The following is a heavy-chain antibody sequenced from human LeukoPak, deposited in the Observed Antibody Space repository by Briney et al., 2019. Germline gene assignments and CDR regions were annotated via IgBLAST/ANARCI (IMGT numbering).Heavy chain of an antibody. D-gene: IGHD6-13*01. CDR2: IGAGGTFT. CDR3: ARQQGFDF. CDR1: GFTFSSYA. V-gene: IGHV3-48*02. J-gene: IGHJ4*02. Sequence: VGSLRLSCTASGFTFSSYAMNWVRQAPGKGLEWVSGIGAGGTFTYYADSVKGRFTISRDNAKNSLYLQMSSLRDEDTAVYYCARQQGFDFWGQGTLVTVSP.